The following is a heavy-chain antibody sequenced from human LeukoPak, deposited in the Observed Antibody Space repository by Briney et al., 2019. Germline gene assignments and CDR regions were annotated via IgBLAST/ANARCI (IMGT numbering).Heavy chain of an antibody. V-gene: IGHV3-23*01. CDR1: GFSFSSYA. Sequence: GGSLRLSCAASGFSFSSYAMSWVRQAPGKGLEWVSTITDSGSTTFYADSVRGRFTISRDNFKDTVYLQMNSLRAEDTAIYYCAKLWRGSHPRYFDHWGQGTLVTVSS. J-gene: IGHJ4*02. CDR3: AKLWRGSHPRYFDH. CDR2: ITDSGSTT. D-gene: IGHD1-26*01.